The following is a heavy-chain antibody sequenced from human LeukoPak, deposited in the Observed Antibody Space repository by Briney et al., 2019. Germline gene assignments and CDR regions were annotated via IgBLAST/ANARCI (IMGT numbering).Heavy chain of an antibody. D-gene: IGHD3-22*01. CDR2: INNSGST. V-gene: IGHV4-34*01. CDR1: GVSFSGYY. Sequence: SETLSLTCAVYGVSFSGYYWGWVRQPPGKGLEWVGEINNSGSTNYNPSLKSRVTISVDTSKNQFSLKQSSVTAADTAVYYCARLAYDSSVRYYYFDYWGQGTLGTVSS. J-gene: IGHJ4*02. CDR3: ARLAYDSSVRYYYFDY.